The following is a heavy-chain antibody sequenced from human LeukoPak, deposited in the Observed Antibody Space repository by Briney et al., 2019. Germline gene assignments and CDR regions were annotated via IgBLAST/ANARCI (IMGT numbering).Heavy chain of an antibody. Sequence: PGGSLRLSCAASGFTFSSYWMHWVRQAPGKGLVWVSRINSDGSSTNYVDSVKGRFTISRDNAKNTLYLQMNSLRAEDTAVYYCAKVRGYSYALNYWGQGALVTVSS. D-gene: IGHD5-18*01. J-gene: IGHJ4*02. CDR3: AKVRGYSYALNY. CDR2: INSDGSST. V-gene: IGHV3-74*01. CDR1: GFTFSSYW.